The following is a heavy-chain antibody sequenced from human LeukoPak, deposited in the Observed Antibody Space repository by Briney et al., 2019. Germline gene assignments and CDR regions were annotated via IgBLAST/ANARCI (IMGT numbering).Heavy chain of an antibody. V-gene: IGHV1-69*05. D-gene: IGHD2-2*01. CDR3: ARGIVVVPAATYTWFDP. Sequence: SVKVSCKASGGTFSSYAISWVRQPPGQGLEWMGGIIPIFGTANYAQKFQGRVTITTDESTSTAYMELSSLRSEDTAVYYCARGIVVVPAATYTWFDPWGQGTLVTVSS. J-gene: IGHJ5*02. CDR1: GGTFSSYA. CDR2: IIPIFGTA.